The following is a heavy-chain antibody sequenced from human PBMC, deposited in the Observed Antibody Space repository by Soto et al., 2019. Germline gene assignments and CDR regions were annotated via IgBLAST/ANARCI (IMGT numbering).Heavy chain of an antibody. J-gene: IGHJ4*02. CDR2: IIPIFGTA. CDR1: GGTFSSYG. Sequence: SVKVSCKASGGTFSSYGISWVRQAPGQGLEWMGGIIPIFGTANYAQKFQGRVTITADESTSTAYMELSSLRSEDTVVYYCARQRFLEWLLYLDYWGQGTLVTVSS. D-gene: IGHD3-3*01. V-gene: IGHV1-69*13. CDR3: ARQRFLEWLLYLDY.